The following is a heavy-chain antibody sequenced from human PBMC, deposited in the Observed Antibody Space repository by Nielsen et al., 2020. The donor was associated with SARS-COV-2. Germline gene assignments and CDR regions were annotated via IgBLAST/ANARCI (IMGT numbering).Heavy chain of an antibody. Sequence: GGSLRLSCAVSGFTVSQNYMSWVRQAPGMRLEWLSMFYSGVGISYADSVKGRFTISRDNSKNTLYLQMYSLRVEDTAMYYCARSNLPSGFRAFDMWGQGTIVTVSS. J-gene: IGHJ3*02. V-gene: IGHV3-53*01. D-gene: IGHD4-11*01. CDR2: FYSGVGI. CDR3: ARSNLPSGFRAFDM. CDR1: GFTVSQNY.